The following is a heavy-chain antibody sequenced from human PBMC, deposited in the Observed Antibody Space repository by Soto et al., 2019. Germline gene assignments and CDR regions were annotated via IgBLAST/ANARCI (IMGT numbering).Heavy chain of an antibody. Sequence: GGSLRLSCAASGFTFSSYSMNWVRQAPGKGLEWVSSISSSSSYIYYADSVKGRFTIPRDNAKNSLYLQMNSLRAGDTAVYYCARWTGTTGNDYWGQGTLVTVSS. D-gene: IGHD1-1*01. J-gene: IGHJ4*02. CDR1: GFTFSSYS. CDR3: ARWTGTTGNDY. V-gene: IGHV3-21*01. CDR2: ISSSSSYI.